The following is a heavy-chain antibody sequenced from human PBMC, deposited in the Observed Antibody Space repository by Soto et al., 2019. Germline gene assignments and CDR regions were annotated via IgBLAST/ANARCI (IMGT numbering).Heavy chain of an antibody. D-gene: IGHD6-19*01. J-gene: IGHJ6*03. Sequence: SETLSLTCTVSGGSISSYYWSWIRQPPGKGLEWIGYIYYSGSTNYNPSLKSRVTISVDTSKNQFSLKLSSVTAADTAVYYCARARGSGWYRYYYYYMDVWGKGTTVT. CDR3: ARARGSGWYRYYYYYMDV. CDR1: GGSISSYY. V-gene: IGHV4-59*01. CDR2: IYYSGST.